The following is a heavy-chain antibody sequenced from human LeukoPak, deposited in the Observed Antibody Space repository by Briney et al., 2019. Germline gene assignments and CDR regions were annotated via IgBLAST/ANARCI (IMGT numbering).Heavy chain of an antibody. V-gene: IGHV1-69*04. J-gene: IGHJ4*02. CDR1: GGTFSSYA. CDR3: ASGANTVTNHDY. Sequence: ASVKVSCKASGGTFSSYAISWVRQAPGQGLEWMGRIIPILGIANYAQKFQGRVTITADKSTSTAYMELSSLRSGDTAVYYCASGANTVTNHDYWGQGTLVAVSS. CDR2: IIPILGIA. D-gene: IGHD4-17*01.